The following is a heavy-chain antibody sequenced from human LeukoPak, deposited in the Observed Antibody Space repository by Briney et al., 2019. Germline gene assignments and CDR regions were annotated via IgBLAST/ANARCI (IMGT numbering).Heavy chain of an antibody. V-gene: IGHV1-18*01. CDR1: GYTFTSLG. D-gene: IGHD3-22*01. J-gene: IGHJ4*02. CDR3: ARDCDRSGYYCY. Sequence: ASVKVSCKASGYTFTSLGISWVRQAPGQGLEWMGWISGDNGNTHYAQKLQGRVTLTTDTSTTTAYMELRSLRSDDTAVYYCARDCDRSGYYCYWGQGTQVTVYS. CDR2: ISGDNGNT.